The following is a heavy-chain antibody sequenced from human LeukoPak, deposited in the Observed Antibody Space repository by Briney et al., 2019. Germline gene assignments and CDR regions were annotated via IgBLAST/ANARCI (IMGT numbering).Heavy chain of an antibody. Sequence: GGSLRLSCAVSGITLSNYGMSWVRQAPGRGLEWVAGISDSGGRTNYADSVKGRFTISRDNSRNTLYLQMNSLRAEDTAVYFCAKRGVVIRVILVGFHKEAYYFDSWGQGALVTVSS. J-gene: IGHJ4*02. V-gene: IGHV3-23*01. CDR1: GITLSNYG. D-gene: IGHD3-22*01. CDR3: AKRGVVIRVILVGFHKEAYYFDS. CDR2: ISDSGGRT.